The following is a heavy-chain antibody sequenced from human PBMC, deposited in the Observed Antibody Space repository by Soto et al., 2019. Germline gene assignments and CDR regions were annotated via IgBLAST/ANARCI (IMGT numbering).Heavy chain of an antibody. J-gene: IGHJ4*02. CDR1: GFTFSSYW. CDR2: IKQDGSER. D-gene: IGHD3-22*01. V-gene: IGHV3-7*05. Sequence: RLSCAAPGFTFSSYWVSWGRPAPGKGLEWVANIKQDGSERYYVDSVKGRFTISRDNAKNSLYLQMNSLRAEDTAVYYCAKDDNSGYYPPLDYWGQGTLVTVSS. CDR3: AKDDNSGYYPPLDY.